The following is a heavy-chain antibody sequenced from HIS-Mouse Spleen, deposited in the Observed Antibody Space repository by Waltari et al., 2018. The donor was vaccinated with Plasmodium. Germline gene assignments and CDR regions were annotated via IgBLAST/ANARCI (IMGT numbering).Heavy chain of an antibody. D-gene: IGHD6-13*01. CDR3: ASSWYWYFDL. V-gene: IGHV3-7*01. CDR1: CFTFSSYW. Sequence: EVQLVESGGGLFQPGWSLRLSCAASCFTFSSYWMSWVRQAPGKGLEWVANIKQDGSEKYYVDSVKGRFTISRDNAKNSLYLQMNSLRAEDTAVYYCASSWYWYFDLWGRGTLVTVSS. J-gene: IGHJ2*01. CDR2: IKQDGSEK.